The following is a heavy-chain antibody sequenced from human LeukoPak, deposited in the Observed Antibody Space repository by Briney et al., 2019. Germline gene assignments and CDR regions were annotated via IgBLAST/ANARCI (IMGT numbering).Heavy chain of an antibody. Sequence: GGSLRLSCAASGFTFSTYAMSWVRQAPGKGLEWVSAISTSGGGTYYAASVKGRFIISRDNSKNTLYLQMNSLRAEDTAVYYCAKSQGGSVNWGQEPWSPSPQ. J-gene: IGHJ4*01. CDR3: AKSQGGSVN. V-gene: IGHV3-23*01. D-gene: IGHD3-10*01. CDR2: ISTSGGGT. CDR1: GFTFSTYA.